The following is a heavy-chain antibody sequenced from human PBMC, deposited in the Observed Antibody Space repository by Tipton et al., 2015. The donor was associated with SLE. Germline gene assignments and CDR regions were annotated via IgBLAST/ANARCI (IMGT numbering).Heavy chain of an antibody. CDR1: GGSFSGYY. D-gene: IGHD3-3*01. CDR3: ASRKRTYYDFWSGSGVYGMDV. CDR2: INHSGST. Sequence: TLSLTCAVYGGSFSGYYWSWIRQPPGKGLEWIGEINHSGSTTYNPSLKSRVTMSIDTSKNQFSLKLTSVTAADTAVYYCASRKRTYYDFWSGSGVYGMDVWGQGTTVTVSS. J-gene: IGHJ6*02. V-gene: IGHV4-34*01.